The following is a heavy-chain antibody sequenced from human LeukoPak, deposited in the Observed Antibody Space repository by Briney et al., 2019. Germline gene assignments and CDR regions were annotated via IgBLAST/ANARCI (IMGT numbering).Heavy chain of an antibody. V-gene: IGHV4-38-2*01. CDR1: GYSISRGYY. Sequence: PSETLSLTCSVSGYSISRGYYWGWIRRPPGRGLEWIGTIYYSGSTYYNPSLKSRVTISVDTSKNQFSLSLSSVTAADTAVYYCASQPRYYYDSSGYLAWGQGTLVTVSS. J-gene: IGHJ5*02. CDR3: ASQPRYYYDSSGYLA. CDR2: IYYSGST. D-gene: IGHD3-22*01.